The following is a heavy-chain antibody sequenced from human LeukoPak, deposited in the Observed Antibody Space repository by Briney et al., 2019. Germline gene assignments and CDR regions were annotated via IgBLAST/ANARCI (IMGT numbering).Heavy chain of an antibody. V-gene: IGHV1-69*06. CDR2: IIPIFGTA. D-gene: IGHD3-10*01. Sequence: SVKVSCKASGGTFSSYAISWVRQAPGQGLEWMGGIIPIFGTANYAQKFQGRVTITADKSSSTAYMELSSLRSEDTAVYYCARDPDYYGSGSFDYWGQGTLVTVSS. CDR1: GGTFSSYA. CDR3: ARDPDYYGSGSFDY. J-gene: IGHJ4*02.